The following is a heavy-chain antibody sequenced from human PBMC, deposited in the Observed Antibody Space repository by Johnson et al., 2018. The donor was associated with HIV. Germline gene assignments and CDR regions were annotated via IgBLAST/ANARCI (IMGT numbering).Heavy chain of an antibody. CDR3: ARDFVAFGECTAFDI. J-gene: IGHJ3*02. CDR1: GFIFDDYA. V-gene: IGHV3-9*01. D-gene: IGHD3-10*01. CDR2: INWNGGSK. Sequence: VQLVESGGGLVQPGRSLTLSCAASGFIFDDYAMHWVRQAPGKGLEWVSGINWNGGSKGYADSAKGRFTISRDNARNSLYLQMNRLRADDTALYYCARDFVAFGECTAFDIWGQGTRVTVSS.